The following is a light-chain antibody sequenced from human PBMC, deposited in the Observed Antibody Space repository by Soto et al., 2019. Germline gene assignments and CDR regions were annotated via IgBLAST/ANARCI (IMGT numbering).Light chain of an antibody. CDR3: XXXXXXPFLT. CDR2: DAS. V-gene: IGKV3-11*01. Sequence: EIVLTQSPATLSLSPGERATLSCRASQSVSSYLAWYQQKPGQAPRLLIYDASNRATGIPARFSGSGSGTDFTLTISXLXPXXXXXYXXXXXXXXPFLTFGGGTKVEIK. J-gene: IGKJ4*01. CDR1: QSVSSY.